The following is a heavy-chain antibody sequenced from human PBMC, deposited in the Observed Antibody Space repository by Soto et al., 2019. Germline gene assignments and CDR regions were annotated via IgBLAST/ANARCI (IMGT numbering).Heavy chain of an antibody. D-gene: IGHD6-13*01. CDR3: ARNDIAAAWFREYYYYGMDV. CDR2: INHSGST. CDR1: GGSFSGYY. Sequence: QVQLQQWGAGLLKPSETLSLTCAVYGGSFSGYYWSWIRQPPGKGLEWIGEINHSGSTNYNLSLKSRVTISVDTSKNQFSLKLSSVTAADTAVYYCARNDIAAAWFREYYYYGMDVWGQGTTVTVSS. V-gene: IGHV4-34*01. J-gene: IGHJ6*02.